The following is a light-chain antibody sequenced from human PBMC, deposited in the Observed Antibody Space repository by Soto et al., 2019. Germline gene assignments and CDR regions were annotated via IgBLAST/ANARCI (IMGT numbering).Light chain of an antibody. Sequence: DIQMTQYPSTLSGSVGDRFTITCLASQTISSWLAWYQQKPGKAPKLLIYKASTLKSGVTSRFRGSGSGTEFTLTISSLQPDDFATYYCQQYNSYSWTFGQGTKVEIK. CDR3: QQYNSYSWT. V-gene: IGKV1-5*03. CDR2: KAS. J-gene: IGKJ1*01. CDR1: QTISSW.